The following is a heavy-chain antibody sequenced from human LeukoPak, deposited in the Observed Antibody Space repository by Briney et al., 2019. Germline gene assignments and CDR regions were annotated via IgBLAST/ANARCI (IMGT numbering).Heavy chain of an antibody. J-gene: IGHJ4*02. CDR1: GYTFTGYY. CDR2: INPNSGGT. D-gene: IGHD6-13*01. Sequence: ASVKVSCKASGYTFTGYYMHWVRQAPGQGLEWMGWINPNSGGTNYAQKFQGRVTITRDTSISTAYMELSRLRSDDTAVYYCARSQLGYSSSWYYFDYWGQGTLVTVSS. CDR3: ARSQLGYSSSWYYFDY. V-gene: IGHV1-2*02.